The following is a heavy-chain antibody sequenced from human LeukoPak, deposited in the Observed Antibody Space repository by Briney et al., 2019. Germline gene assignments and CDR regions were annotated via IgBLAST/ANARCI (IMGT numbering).Heavy chain of an antibody. CDR2: IYYGATT. CDR1: GASITSSYW. Sequence: SDTLSLTCTVSGASITSSYWWGWIRQPPGQGLEWIGYIYYGATTYYSPSLKSRVSMSLDTSKNQFSLKLSSVTAVDTAVYYCASSSGDVSDVFDMWGQGTMVTVSS. V-gene: IGHV4-28*01. D-gene: IGHD3-22*01. CDR3: ASSSGDVSDVFDM. J-gene: IGHJ3*02.